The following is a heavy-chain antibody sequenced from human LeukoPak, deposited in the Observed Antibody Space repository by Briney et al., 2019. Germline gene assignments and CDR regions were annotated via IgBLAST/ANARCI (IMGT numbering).Heavy chain of an antibody. CDR3: ARGGQYSSSWIDAFDI. J-gene: IGHJ3*02. Sequence: GGSLRLSCAASGFTFSSYSMNWVRQAPGKGLEWVSYISSSSSLIYYTDSVKGRFTISRDNAKNSLYLQLNSLRGEDTAVYYCARGGQYSSSWIDAFDIWGQGTMVTVSS. CDR1: GFTFSSYS. V-gene: IGHV3-48*01. CDR2: ISSSSSLI. D-gene: IGHD6-13*01.